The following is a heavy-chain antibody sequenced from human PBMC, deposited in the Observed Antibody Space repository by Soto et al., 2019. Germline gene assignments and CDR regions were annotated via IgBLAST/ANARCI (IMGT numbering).Heavy chain of an antibody. CDR2: INQSGGT. CDR3: ARVVIARRVFQD. Sequence: QVQLQQWGAGLLKPSETLSLTCAVYGGSFSGYYWSWIRQPPGKGLEWIGEINQSGGTNYNPSLKSRVTISVDTSKKQFSLRLSSVTAADTAVYYCARVVIARRVFQDWGQGTLVTVSS. D-gene: IGHD6-13*01. V-gene: IGHV4-34*01. CDR1: GGSFSGYY. J-gene: IGHJ1*01.